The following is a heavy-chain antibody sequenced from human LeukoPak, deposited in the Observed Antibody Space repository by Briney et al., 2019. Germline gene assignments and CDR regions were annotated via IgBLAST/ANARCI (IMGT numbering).Heavy chain of an antibody. CDR2: ISGSGGST. Sequence: GGSLRLSCAASGFTFSSYAMSWVRQAPGKGLEWVSAISGSGGSTYYADSVKGRFTISRDNFKNTLFLQMNSLRAEDTAVYYCAKKRYEDGTSSPGYLDVWGQGTTVTVSS. V-gene: IGHV3-23*01. CDR1: GFTFSSYA. D-gene: IGHD1-1*01. J-gene: IGHJ6*02. CDR3: AKKRYEDGTSSPGYLDV.